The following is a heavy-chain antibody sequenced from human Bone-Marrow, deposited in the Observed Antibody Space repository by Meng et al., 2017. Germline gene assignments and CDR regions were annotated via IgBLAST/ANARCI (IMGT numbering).Heavy chain of an antibody. CDR2: IWYVGSNR. J-gene: IGHJ3*02. CDR1: VVTLTSLD. CDR3: ARERYGYVWVSYRYTELGAFDI. Sequence: LTRAVSVVTLTSLDMHWVRQAPAKGLEWVAVIWYVGSNRYYADSVKGRFTISRDNSKNTLYLQMNCLRAEDTAMYYCARERYGYVWVSYRYTELGAFDIWGQGTMVTVSS. D-gene: IGHD3-16*02. V-gene: IGHV3-33*01.